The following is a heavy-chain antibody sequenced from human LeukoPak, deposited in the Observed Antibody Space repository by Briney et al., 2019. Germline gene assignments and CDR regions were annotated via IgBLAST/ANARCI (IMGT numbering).Heavy chain of an antibody. CDR1: GFTFSSYA. V-gene: IGHV3-30-3*01. CDR3: ARGGSGSHLRY. Sequence: GGSLRLPCAASGFTFSSYAMHWVRQAPGKGLEWVAVISYDGSNKYYADSVKGRFTISRDNSKNTLYLQMNSLRAEDTAVYYCARGGSGSHLRYWGQGTLVTVSS. CDR2: ISYDGSNK. D-gene: IGHD3-10*01. J-gene: IGHJ4*02.